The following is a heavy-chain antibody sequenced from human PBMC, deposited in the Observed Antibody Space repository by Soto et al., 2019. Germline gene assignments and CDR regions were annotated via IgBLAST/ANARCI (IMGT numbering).Heavy chain of an antibody. CDR2: IYPGDSDT. Sequence: GESLKISCKGSGYSFTSYWIGWVRQMPGKGLEWMGIIYPGDSDTRYSPSFQGQVTISADKSISTAYLQWSSLKASDTAMYYCPRLSARGPYCGGDCYPPNIWGQGTMVTVSS. CDR3: PRLSARGPYCGGDCYPPNI. V-gene: IGHV5-51*01. D-gene: IGHD2-21*02. CDR1: GYSFTSYW. J-gene: IGHJ3*02.